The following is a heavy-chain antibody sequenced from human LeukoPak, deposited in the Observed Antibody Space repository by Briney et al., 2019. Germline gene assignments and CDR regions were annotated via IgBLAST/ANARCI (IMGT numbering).Heavy chain of an antibody. CDR2: ISTSSSYI. CDR1: GFSFSSYS. J-gene: IGHJ4*02. V-gene: IGHV3-21*01. CDR3: ARDLIYFDSSGYYLY. D-gene: IGHD3-22*01. Sequence: GGSLRLSCAASGFSFSSYSMSWVRQAPGKGLEWVSSISTSSSYIYCADSVKGRFIISRDNAKNSLYLQMNSLRAEDTAVYYCARDLIYFDSSGYYLYWGQGTLVTVSS.